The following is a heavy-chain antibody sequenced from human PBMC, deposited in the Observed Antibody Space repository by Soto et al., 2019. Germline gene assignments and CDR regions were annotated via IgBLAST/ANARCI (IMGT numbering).Heavy chain of an antibody. D-gene: IGHD6-19*01. CDR3: AREVAVAPGAFDI. Sequence: QVQLQESGPGLVKPSETLSLTCTVSGGSISSYYWSWIRQPPGKGLEWIGYIYYSGSTNYNPSLKSRVTISADTSKNQFSLKLSSVTAADTAVYYCAREVAVAPGAFDIWGQGTMVTVSS. V-gene: IGHV4-59*01. CDR2: IYYSGST. J-gene: IGHJ3*02. CDR1: GGSISSYY.